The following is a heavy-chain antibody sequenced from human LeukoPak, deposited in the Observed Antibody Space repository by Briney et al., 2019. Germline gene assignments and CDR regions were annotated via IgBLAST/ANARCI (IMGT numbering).Heavy chain of an antibody. V-gene: IGHV4-34*01. D-gene: IGHD6-19*01. CDR2: INHSGST. Sequence: SETLSLTCAVYGGSFSGYYWSWIRQPPGKGLEWIGEINHSGSTNYNPSIKSRVTISVDTSKNQFSLKLSSGTAADTAVYYCARRSSAPVWRYFQHWGQGTLVTVSS. J-gene: IGHJ1*01. CDR3: ARRSSAPVWRYFQH. CDR1: GGSFSGYY.